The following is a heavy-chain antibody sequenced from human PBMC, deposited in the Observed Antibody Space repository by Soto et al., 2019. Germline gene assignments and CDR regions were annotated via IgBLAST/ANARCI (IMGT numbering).Heavy chain of an antibody. D-gene: IGHD2-15*01. J-gene: IGHJ4*02. CDR3: ARYCSGGSCYSLFDY. Sequence: SVKVSCKASGGTFSSYAIRWVRQAPGQGLEWMGGIIPIFGTANYAQKFQGRVTITADGSTSTAYMELSSLRSEDTAVYYCARYCSGGSCYSLFDYWGQGTLVTVSS. V-gene: IGHV1-69*13. CDR2: IIPIFGTA. CDR1: GGTFSSYA.